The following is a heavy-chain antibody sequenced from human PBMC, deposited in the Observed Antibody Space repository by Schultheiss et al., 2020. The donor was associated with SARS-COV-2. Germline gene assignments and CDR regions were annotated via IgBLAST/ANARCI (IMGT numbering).Heavy chain of an antibody. CDR1: GGSISSNNW. Sequence: SETLSLTCAVSGGSISSNNWWSWVRQPPGKGLEWIGEINHSGSTNYNPSLKSRVTISVDTSKNQFSLKLSSVTAADTAVYYCAREIVVVPAAVRNGVVATIWGQDYYYGMDVWGQGTTVTVSS. CDR3: AREIVVVPAAVRNGVVATIWGQDYYYGMDV. J-gene: IGHJ6*02. CDR2: INHSGST. D-gene: IGHD2-2*01. V-gene: IGHV4-4*02.